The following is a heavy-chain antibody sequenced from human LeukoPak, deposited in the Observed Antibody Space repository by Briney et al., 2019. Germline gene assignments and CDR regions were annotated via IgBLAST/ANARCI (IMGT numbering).Heavy chain of an antibody. CDR3: ARDSDSSSYYFDY. D-gene: IGHD6-13*01. J-gene: IGHJ4*02. Sequence: GGSLRLSCAASGFMFSNYWMSWVRQAPGKGLEWVANIKQDGSESRYVDSVKGRFTISRDNAKNSLYLQMNSLRAEDTAVYYCARDSDSSSYYFDYWGQGTLVTVSS. V-gene: IGHV3-7*01. CDR2: IKQDGSES. CDR1: GFMFSNYW.